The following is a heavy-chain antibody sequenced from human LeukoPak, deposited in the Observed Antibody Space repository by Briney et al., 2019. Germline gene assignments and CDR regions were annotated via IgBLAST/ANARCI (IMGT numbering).Heavy chain of an antibody. CDR3: ARFRNVGYYYDSSGRLNAFDI. CDR2: INDSGST. Sequence: PSETLSLTCAVYGGSFSGYYWSWIRQPPGKGLEWIGEINDSGSTNYNPSLKSRVTISVDTSKNQFSLKLSSVTAADTAVYYCARFRNVGYYYDSSGRLNAFDIWGQGTMVTVSS. J-gene: IGHJ3*02. CDR1: GGSFSGYY. D-gene: IGHD3-22*01. V-gene: IGHV4-34*01.